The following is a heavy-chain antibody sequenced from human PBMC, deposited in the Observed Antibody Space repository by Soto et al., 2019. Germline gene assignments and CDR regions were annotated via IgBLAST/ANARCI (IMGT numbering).Heavy chain of an antibody. Sequence: GGSLRLSCAASGFTFSSYGMHWVRQAPGKGLEWVAVIWYDGSNKYYADSVKGRFTISRDNSKNTLYLQMNSLRAEDSAVYYCARDLGSHSVVRIDYWGQGTLVTVSS. D-gene: IGHD2-15*01. CDR1: GFTFSSYG. CDR2: IWYDGSNK. J-gene: IGHJ4*02. CDR3: ARDLGSHSVVRIDY. V-gene: IGHV3-33*01.